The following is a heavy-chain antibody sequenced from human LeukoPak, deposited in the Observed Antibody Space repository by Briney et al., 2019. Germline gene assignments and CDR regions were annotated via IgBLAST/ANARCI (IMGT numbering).Heavy chain of an antibody. V-gene: IGHV3-9*01. CDR1: GFTFDDYA. J-gene: IGHJ6*02. Sequence: GGSLRLSCAASGFTFDDYAMHWVRQAPGKGLEWVSGISWNSGSIGYADSVKGRFTISRDNAKNSLYLQMNSLRAEDTALYYCAKGNRKFFFYGMDVWGQGTTVTVSS. CDR3: AKGNRKFFFYGMDV. CDR2: ISWNSGSI. D-gene: IGHD1/OR15-1a*01.